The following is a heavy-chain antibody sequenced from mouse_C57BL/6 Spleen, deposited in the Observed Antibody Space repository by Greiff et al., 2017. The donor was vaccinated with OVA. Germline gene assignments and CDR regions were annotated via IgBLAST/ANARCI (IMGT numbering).Heavy chain of an antibody. CDR2: IYPSDSET. D-gene: IGHD2-2*01. CDR3: ARVLYGYDGY. CDR1: GYTFTSYW. J-gene: IGHJ2*01. V-gene: IGHV1-61*01. Sequence: QVQLKQPGAELVRPGSSVKLSCKASGYTFTSYWMDWVKQRPGQGLEWIGNIYPSDSETHYNQKFKDKATLTVDKSSSTAYMQLSSLTSEDSAVYYCARVLYGYDGYWGQGTTLTVSS.